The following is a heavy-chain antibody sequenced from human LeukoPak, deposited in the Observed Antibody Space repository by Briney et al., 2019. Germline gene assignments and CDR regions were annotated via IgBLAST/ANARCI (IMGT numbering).Heavy chain of an antibody. CDR1: GFTFSDYY. CDR2: INIGGTNT. Sequence: GGSLRLSCAASGFTFSDYYMSWIRQAPGKGLEWLSYINIGGTNTHYADSVKGRFTISRDNAKKSLYLEMNNLRAEDTALYYCARDPGAVTTYNWFDPWGQGTLVTVSS. V-gene: IGHV3-11*01. J-gene: IGHJ5*02. CDR3: ARDPGAVTTYNWFDP. D-gene: IGHD4-11*01.